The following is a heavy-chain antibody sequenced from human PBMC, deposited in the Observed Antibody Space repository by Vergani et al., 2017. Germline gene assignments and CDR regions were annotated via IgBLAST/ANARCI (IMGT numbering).Heavy chain of an antibody. CDR3: GRVVDFSGVASRLLDR. J-gene: IGHJ5*02. CDR2: MYHSGST. D-gene: IGHD2-15*01. CDR1: GGSMSGYY. V-gene: IGHV4-59*01. Sequence: QVRLQESGPGLVKPSETLSLTCSVSGGSMSGYYWSWIRQPPGKELEWIGYMYHSGSTNYNPSLETRVTISGDTSKNQFSLKLNSVTAAGTAVYYCGRVVDFSGVASRLLDRGGQGLLVPVSS.